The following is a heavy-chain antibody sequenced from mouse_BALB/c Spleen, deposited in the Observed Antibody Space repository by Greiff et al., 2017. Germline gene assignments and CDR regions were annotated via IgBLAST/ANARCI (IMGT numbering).Heavy chain of an antibody. V-gene: IGHV14-3*02. CDR2: IDPANGNT. Sequence: VHVKQSGAELVKPGASVKLSCTASGFNIKDTYMHWVKQRPEQGLEWIGRIDPANGNTKYDPKFQGKATITADTSSNTAYLQLSSLTSEDTAVYYCASYYMYEDYYAMDYWGQGTSVTVSS. J-gene: IGHJ4*01. CDR3: ASYYMYEDYYAMDY. D-gene: IGHD2-14*01. CDR1: GFNIKDTY.